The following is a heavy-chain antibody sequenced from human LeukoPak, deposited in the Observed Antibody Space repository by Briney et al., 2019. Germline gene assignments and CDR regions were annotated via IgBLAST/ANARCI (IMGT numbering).Heavy chain of an antibody. CDR2: IYSGGST. Sequence: GGSLRLSCAASGFTVSSNYMSWVRQAPWKGLEWVSVIYSGGSTYYADSVKGRFTISRDNSKNTLYLQMNSLRAEDTAVYYCAKVPRGRIAVAGVDYWGQGTLVTVSS. V-gene: IGHV3-53*01. J-gene: IGHJ4*02. D-gene: IGHD6-19*01. CDR3: AKVPRGRIAVAGVDY. CDR1: GFTVSSNY.